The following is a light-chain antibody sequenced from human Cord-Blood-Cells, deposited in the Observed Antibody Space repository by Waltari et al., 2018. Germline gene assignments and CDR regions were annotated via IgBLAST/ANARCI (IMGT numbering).Light chain of an antibody. V-gene: IGLV1-47*01. CDR2: RNN. Sequence: QSVLTQPPSASGTPGPRVTISCSGRSSNIGSNYVYWYQQLPGTAPKLLIYRNNQRPSGVPDRCSGSKSGTSASLAISGLRSEDEADYYCAAWDDSLSGPVFGGGTKLTVL. CDR1: SSNIGSNY. CDR3: AAWDDSLSGPV. J-gene: IGLJ3*02.